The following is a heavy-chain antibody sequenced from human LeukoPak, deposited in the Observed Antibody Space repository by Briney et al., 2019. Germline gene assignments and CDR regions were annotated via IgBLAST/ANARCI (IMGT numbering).Heavy chain of an antibody. Sequence: SVKVSCKASGGTFSSYAISWVRQAPGQGLEWMGGIIPILGTANYAQKFQGRVTITADESTSTAYMELSSLRSEDTAVYYCARAGSKGDSSGYPGAFDIWGQGTMVTVSS. CDR2: IIPILGTA. D-gene: IGHD3-22*01. CDR1: GGTFSSYA. CDR3: ARAGSKGDSSGYPGAFDI. V-gene: IGHV1-69*13. J-gene: IGHJ3*02.